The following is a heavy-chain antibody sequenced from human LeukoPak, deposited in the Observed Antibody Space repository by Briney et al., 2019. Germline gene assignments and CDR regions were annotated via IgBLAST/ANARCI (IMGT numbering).Heavy chain of an antibody. CDR2: ISSSGSTI. J-gene: IGHJ4*02. CDR1: GFTFSDYY. V-gene: IGHV3-11*01. Sequence: GSLRLSCAVSGFTFSDYYMSWIRPAPGKGLEWVSYISSSGSTIYYADSVKGRFTISRDNAKNSLYLQMSSLRAEDTAVYYCARDVHFDFWSGYLFDYWGQGTLVTVSS. D-gene: IGHD3-3*01. CDR3: ARDVHFDFWSGYLFDY.